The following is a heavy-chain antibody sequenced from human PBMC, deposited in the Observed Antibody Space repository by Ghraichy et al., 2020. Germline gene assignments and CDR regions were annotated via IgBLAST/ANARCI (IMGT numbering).Heavy chain of an antibody. J-gene: IGHJ2*01. CDR3: ARVSGSSWYAPGWYFDL. D-gene: IGHD6-13*01. CDR1: GGSISSYY. CDR2: IYTSGST. Sequence: SQTLSLTCTVSGGSISSYYWSWIRQPAGKGLEWIGRIYTSGSTNYNPSLKSRVTMSVDTSKNQFSLKLSSVTAADTAVYYCARVSGSSWYAPGWYFDLWGRGTLVTVSS. V-gene: IGHV4-4*07.